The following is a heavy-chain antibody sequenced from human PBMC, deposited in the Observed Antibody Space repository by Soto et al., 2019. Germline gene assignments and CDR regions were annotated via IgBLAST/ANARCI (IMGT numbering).Heavy chain of an antibody. V-gene: IGHV1-2*04. CDR1: GYTFTGYY. CDR3: ARDRTRRGPLGIAAAGPDWSPDYGMDV. J-gene: IGHJ6*02. CDR2: INPNSGGT. Sequence: EASVKVSCXASGYTFTGYYMHWVRQAPGQGPEWMGRINPNSGGTNYAQKFQGWVTMTRDTSISTAYMELSRLRSDDTAVYYCARDRTRRGPLGIAAAGPDWSPDYGMDVWGQGTTVTVSS. D-gene: IGHD6-13*01.